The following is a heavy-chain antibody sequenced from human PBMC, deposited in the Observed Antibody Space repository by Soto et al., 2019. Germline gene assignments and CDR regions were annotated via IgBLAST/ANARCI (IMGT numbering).Heavy chain of an antibody. CDR3: ASKGMDPELIGEYYIHY. D-gene: IGHD2-21*01. CDR1: GGTFSSYA. V-gene: IGHV1-69*13. CDR2: IIPIFGTA. J-gene: IGHJ4*02. Sequence: SVKVSCKASGGTFSSYAISWVRQAPGQGLEWMGGIIPIFGTANYAQKFQGRVTITADESTSTAYMELSSLRSEDTAVYYCASKGMDPELIGEYYIHYSGQATLVTVSS.